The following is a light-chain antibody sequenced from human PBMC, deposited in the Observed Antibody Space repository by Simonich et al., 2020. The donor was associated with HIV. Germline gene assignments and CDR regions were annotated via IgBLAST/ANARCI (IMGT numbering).Light chain of an antibody. CDR2: WAS. Sequence: DIVMTQSPESLAVSLGERATINCKSSQSVLYSSNNNNYLAWYQQKPGQPPKLLIFWASTRESGVPDRFSGSGSATDFTLTISSLQAEDVAVYYCQQYYSSPITFGQGTRLEIK. J-gene: IGKJ5*01. CDR3: QQYYSSPIT. V-gene: IGKV4-1*01. CDR1: QSVLYSSNNNNY.